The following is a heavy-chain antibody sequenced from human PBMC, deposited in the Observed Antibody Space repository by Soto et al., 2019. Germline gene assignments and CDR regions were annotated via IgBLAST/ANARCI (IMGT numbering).Heavy chain of an antibody. J-gene: IGHJ4*02. Sequence: SVKVSCKASGGSLSTNPISWVRQAPGQGLEWMGGTGSGTGPGNHAQKFQGRLTVTADKSTSTVYMELTNLSSEDTAVYYCARRHSGGFFRVFDSWGKGTRVTVSS. D-gene: IGHD2-15*01. CDR2: TGSGTGPG. CDR1: GGSLSTNP. V-gene: IGHV1-69*06. CDR3: ARRHSGGFFRVFDS.